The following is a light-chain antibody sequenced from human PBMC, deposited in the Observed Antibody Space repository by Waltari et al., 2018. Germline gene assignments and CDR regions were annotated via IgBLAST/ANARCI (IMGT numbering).Light chain of an antibody. V-gene: IGLV3-1*01. CDR2: QDN. J-gene: IGLJ2*01. CDR3: QAWDRNTYVV. Sequence: SYELTQPPSVSVSPGQPAATACSGVNLEVNYASWYQQKPGQSPVLVICQDNRRPSGIPERFSGSTSGNTATLTISGTQAMDEADYYCQAWDRNTYVVFGGGTKLTVL. CDR1: NLEVNY.